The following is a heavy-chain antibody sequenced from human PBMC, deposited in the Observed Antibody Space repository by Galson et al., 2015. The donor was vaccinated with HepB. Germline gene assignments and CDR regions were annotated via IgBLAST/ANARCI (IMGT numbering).Heavy chain of an antibody. V-gene: IGHV3-7*01. J-gene: IGHJ3*01. Sequence: SLRLSCAASGFTLSGHWMSWVRQTLGKGLEWVANINQDGGQKHYVDSVKGRFTVSRDNAKNSLYLQMNNLRAEDTAIYYCTRDVVAVLGSFDLWGQGTMVTVSS. CDR2: INQDGGQK. CDR1: GFTLSGHW. CDR3: TRDVVAVLGSFDL. D-gene: IGHD2-15*01.